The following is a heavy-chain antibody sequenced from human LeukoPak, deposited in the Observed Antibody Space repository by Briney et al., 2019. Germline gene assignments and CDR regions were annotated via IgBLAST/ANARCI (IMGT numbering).Heavy chain of an antibody. D-gene: IGHD6-19*01. V-gene: IGHV4-34*01. Sequence: SETLSLTCAVYGGSFSGYYWSWIRQPPGKGLEWIGEINHSGSTNYNTSLKSRVSISVDTSKNQFSLKLSSVTAADTAVYYCARAGGWYFDYWGQGTLVTVSS. CDR3: ARAGGWYFDY. J-gene: IGHJ4*02. CDR2: INHSGST. CDR1: GGSFSGYY.